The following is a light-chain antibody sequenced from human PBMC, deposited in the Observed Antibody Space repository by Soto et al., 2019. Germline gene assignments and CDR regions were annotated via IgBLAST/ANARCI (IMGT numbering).Light chain of an antibody. CDR3: QQRSNWPG. J-gene: IGKJ4*02. CDR1: QSVSSY. CDR2: DAS. Sequence: EIVLTQSPPTLSMSPGERATLSCRASQSVSSYLAWYQQKPGQAPRLLIYDASNRATGIPARFSGSGSGTDFTLTISSLEPEDFAVYYCQQRSNWPGFGGGTKVEIK. V-gene: IGKV3-11*01.